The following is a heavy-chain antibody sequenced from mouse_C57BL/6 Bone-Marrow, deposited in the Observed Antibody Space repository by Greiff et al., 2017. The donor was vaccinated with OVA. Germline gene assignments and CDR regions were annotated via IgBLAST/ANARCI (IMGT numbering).Heavy chain of an antibody. CDR3: ASYALYYMFAY. D-gene: IGHD2-1*01. CDR2: IHPSDSDT. CDR1: GYTFTSYW. J-gene: IGHJ3*01. Sequence: VKLQQPGAELVKPGASVKVSCKASGYTFTSYWMHWVKQRPGQGLEWIGRIHPSDSDTNYNQKFKGKATLTVDKSSSTAYMQLSSLTSEDSAVYYCASYALYYMFAYWGQGTLVTVSA. V-gene: IGHV1-74*01.